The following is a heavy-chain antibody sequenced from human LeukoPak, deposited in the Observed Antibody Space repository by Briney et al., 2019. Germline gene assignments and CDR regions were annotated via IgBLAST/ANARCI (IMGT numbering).Heavy chain of an antibody. J-gene: IGHJ4*02. CDR2: IYYGGIT. D-gene: IGHD3-22*01. CDR3: AGSYDSSGYYYY. Sequence: SETLSLTCTVSGGSVSSGSYYWSWIRQPPGKGLEWIGYIYYGGITNYNPSLKSRVTISVDTSKNQFSLKLSSVTAADTAVYYCAGSYDSSGYYYYWGQGTLVTVSS. CDR1: GGSVSSGSYY. V-gene: IGHV4-61*01.